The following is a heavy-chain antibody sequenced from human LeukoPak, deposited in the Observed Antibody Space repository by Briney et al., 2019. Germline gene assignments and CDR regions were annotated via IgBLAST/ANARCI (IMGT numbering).Heavy chain of an antibody. V-gene: IGHV3-7*01. Sequence: GGSLRLSCAASDITFSSFWMTWVRQAPGKGLEWVANINQDGNQKYYVDSVRGRFTISRDNAKNSLYLQMNSLRAEDTAVYYCARDYVWGSPESDYWGQGALVTVSS. CDR1: DITFSSFW. CDR3: ARDYVWGSPESDY. D-gene: IGHD7-27*01. J-gene: IGHJ4*02. CDR2: INQDGNQK.